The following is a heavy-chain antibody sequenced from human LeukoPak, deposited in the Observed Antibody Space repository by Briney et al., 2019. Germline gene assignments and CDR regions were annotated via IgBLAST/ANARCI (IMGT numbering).Heavy chain of an antibody. J-gene: IGHJ4*02. V-gene: IGHV4-38-2*02. Sequence: PSETLSLTCTVSGYSISSGYYWGWIRQPPGKGLEWIGSIYHSGSTYYNPSLKSRVTISVDTSKNQFSLKLSSVTAADTAVYYCARGGFIAVAVHFDYWGQGTLVTVSS. CDR3: ARGGFIAVAVHFDY. D-gene: IGHD6-19*01. CDR2: IYHSGST. CDR1: GYSISSGYY.